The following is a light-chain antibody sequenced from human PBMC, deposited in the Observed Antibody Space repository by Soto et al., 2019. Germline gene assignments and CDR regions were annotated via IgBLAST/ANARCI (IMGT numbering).Light chain of an antibody. CDR1: QGISND. CDR2: AAS. CDR3: QQTYNTPYT. J-gene: IGKJ2*01. Sequence: DIQMTQSPSSLSASIGDRVTISCRASQGISNDLAWYQQKPGKVPYLLIYAASTSHSGVPSRFRGSGSVTDFTLTISSLQPEDVATYYCQQTYNTPYTFGQGTKLEIK. V-gene: IGKV1-27*01.